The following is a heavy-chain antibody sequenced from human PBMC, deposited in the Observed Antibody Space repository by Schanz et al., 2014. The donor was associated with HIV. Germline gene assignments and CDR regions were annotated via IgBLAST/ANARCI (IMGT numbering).Heavy chain of an antibody. CDR3: AKDRITGTAPPNYGMDV. D-gene: IGHD1-20*01. Sequence: EVFLVESGGALVQPGRSLRLSCAASGFTFDDYAMHWVRQAPGKGLEWVSGISWNSGSIGYADSVRGRFTISRDNAKNSLYLQMNSLRAEDTALYYCAKDRITGTAPPNYGMDVWGQGTTVTVSS. CDR2: ISWNSGSI. V-gene: IGHV3-9*01. J-gene: IGHJ6*02. CDR1: GFTFDDYA.